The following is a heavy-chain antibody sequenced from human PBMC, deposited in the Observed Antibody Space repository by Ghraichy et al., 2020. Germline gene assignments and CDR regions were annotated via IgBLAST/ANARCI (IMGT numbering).Heavy chain of an antibody. J-gene: IGHJ6*02. CDR3: ARGGTVTTNYYYYYGMDV. CDR2: IYSGGST. D-gene: IGHD4-17*01. CDR1: GFTVSSNY. Sequence: GGSLRLSCAASGFTVSSNYMSWVRQAPGKGLEWVSVIYSGGSTYYADSVKGRFTISRDNSKNTLYLQMNSLRAEDTAVYYCARGGTVTTNYYYYYGMDVWGQGTTVTVS. V-gene: IGHV3-66*01.